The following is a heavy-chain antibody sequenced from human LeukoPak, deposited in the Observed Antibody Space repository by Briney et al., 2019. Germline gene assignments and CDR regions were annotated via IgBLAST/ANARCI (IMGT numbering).Heavy chain of an antibody. CDR2: IYYSGST. J-gene: IGHJ6*03. Sequence: NPSETLSLTCTVSGGSISSSSYYWGWIRQPPGKRLEWIGSIYYSGSTYYNPSLKSRVTISVDTSKNQFSLKLSSVTAADTAVYYCARSPKLLWFGTYYYYMDVWGKGTTVTVSS. CDR3: ARSPKLLWFGTYYYYMDV. D-gene: IGHD3-10*01. V-gene: IGHV4-39*01. CDR1: GGSISSSSYY.